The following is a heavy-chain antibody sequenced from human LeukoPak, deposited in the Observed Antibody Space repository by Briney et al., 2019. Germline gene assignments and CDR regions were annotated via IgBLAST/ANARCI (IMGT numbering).Heavy chain of an antibody. D-gene: IGHD6-6*01. V-gene: IGHV3-9*01. J-gene: IGHJ5*02. CDR1: GFTFDEYA. Sequence: GGSVTHSCAASGFTFDEYAMHWVRQAPGKGVAWVSGVSWNSGSRGYADSVKGRFTSSSDNAKSSLYLQVNCLRAEDKALDYCSKWPYMAARPGWFDPWGQGTLGIVSS. CDR2: VSWNSGSR. CDR3: SKWPYMAARPGWFDP.